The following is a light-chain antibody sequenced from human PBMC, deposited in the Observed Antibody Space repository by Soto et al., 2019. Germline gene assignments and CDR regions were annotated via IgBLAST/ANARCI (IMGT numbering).Light chain of an antibody. V-gene: IGLV3-10*01. J-gene: IGLJ2*01. Sequence: SYELTQPPSVSVSPGQTARITCSGDALPKKNAYWYQQRSGQAPVLVIYGDNKRPSGIPERFYVSSSGTVATLTISGAQVEDEADYFCYSTDSSNSRGLFGGVTKLTDL. CDR3: YSTDSSNSRGL. CDR1: ALPKKN. CDR2: GDN.